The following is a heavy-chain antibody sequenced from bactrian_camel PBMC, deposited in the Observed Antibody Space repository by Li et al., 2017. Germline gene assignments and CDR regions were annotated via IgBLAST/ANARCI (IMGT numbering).Heavy chain of an antibody. Sequence: HVQLVESGGGLVQPGGSLRLSCAASGFTFSSYCLGWFRQAPGKEREGVASIDSDGSTSYADSVKGRFTISQDSSETTLYLQMNSLKPEDTAVYYCVREEKEVVALMGFGYWGQGTQVTVS. D-gene: IGHD2*01. CDR3: VREEKEVVALMGFGY. J-gene: IGHJ6*01. V-gene: IGHV3S9*01. CDR1: GFTFSSYC. CDR2: IDSDGST.